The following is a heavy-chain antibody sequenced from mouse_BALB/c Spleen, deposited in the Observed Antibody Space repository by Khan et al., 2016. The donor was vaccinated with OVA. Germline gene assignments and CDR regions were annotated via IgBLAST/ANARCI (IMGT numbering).Heavy chain of an antibody. CDR2: INTYTGEP. CDR3: ARISSYWYSDV. J-gene: IGHJ1*01. V-gene: IGHV9-1*02. Sequence: QIQLVQSGPELKKPGETVKISCKASGYTFTNYGMNWVMQAPGKGLKWLGWINTYTGEPSYADDFTGRYAFSLETFASTAYLQINNLKNEDMATYFCARISSYWYSDVWGAGTTVTVSS. CDR1: GYTFTNYG. D-gene: IGHD6-2*01.